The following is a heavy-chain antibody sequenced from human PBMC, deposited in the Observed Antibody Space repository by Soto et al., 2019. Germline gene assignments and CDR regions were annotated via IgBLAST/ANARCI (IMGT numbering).Heavy chain of an antibody. V-gene: IGHV1-3*01. D-gene: IGHD2-15*01. CDR3: ARRLHAAGWLDP. J-gene: IGHJ5*02. CDR1: GYTFTTYA. CDR2: INAGNGNT. Sequence: QVQLVQSGPEVKKPGSSVKVSCKASGYTFTTYALYWVRQSPGQCLEWMGWINAGNGNTEFTDSFRDRVTSPRATSACIAHVDLTVVTYEDTAVYYCARRLHAAGWLDPWGHGTLVTVSS.